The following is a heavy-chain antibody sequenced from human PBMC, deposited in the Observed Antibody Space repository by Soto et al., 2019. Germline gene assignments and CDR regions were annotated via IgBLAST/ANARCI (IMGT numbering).Heavy chain of an antibody. CDR1: GFTVSSNY. Sequence: LRLSCAASGFTVSSNYMNWARQAPGKGLEWVSVIYSGGNTYYADSVKGRFTISRDNSKNTLYLQMNSLRAEDTAVYYCASLGYSGYDFAFDIWGQGTMVTVSS. D-gene: IGHD5-12*01. CDR2: IYSGGNT. CDR3: ASLGYSGYDFAFDI. V-gene: IGHV3-53*01. J-gene: IGHJ3*02.